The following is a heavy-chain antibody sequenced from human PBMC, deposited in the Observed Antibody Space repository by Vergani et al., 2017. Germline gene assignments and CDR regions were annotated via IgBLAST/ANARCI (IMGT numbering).Heavy chain of an antibody. CDR3: ARRPLLCSGIPNCYRGNWFFDL. D-gene: IGHD2-2*02. J-gene: IGHJ2*01. CDR1: GYNFPNYW. CDR2: IYPDDSDT. Sequence: EVQLVQSGAELNKPGESLKISCPGSGYNFPNYWIGWVRQMPGKGLEWMGSIYPDDSDTRYSPSFQGQVTISGDKSITTAYLQWSSLRASDTALYYCARRPLLCSGIPNCYRGNWFFDLWGRGTLVTVSS. V-gene: IGHV5-51*06.